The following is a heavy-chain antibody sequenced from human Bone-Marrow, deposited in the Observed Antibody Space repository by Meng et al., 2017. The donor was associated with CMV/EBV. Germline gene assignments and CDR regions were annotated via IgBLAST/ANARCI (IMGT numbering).Heavy chain of an antibody. CDR2: INHSGST. CDR1: GGSFSGYY. D-gene: IGHD3-10*01. Sequence: QVRLAVWGAGLFKPSVTLSLACAVYGGSFSGYYWSWCRQPPGKGLEWIGEINHSGSTNYTPSLKSRVTISVDTSKNQFSLKLSSVTAADTAVYYCARGKRGPNPRTKGGGYYFDYWGQGTLVTVSS. V-gene: IGHV4-34*01. CDR3: ARGKRGPNPRTKGGGYYFDY. J-gene: IGHJ4*02.